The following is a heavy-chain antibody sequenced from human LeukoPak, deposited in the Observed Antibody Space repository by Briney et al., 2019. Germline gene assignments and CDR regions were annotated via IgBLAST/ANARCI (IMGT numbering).Heavy chain of an antibody. Sequence: GGSLRLSCEASGFSLNTYSVVGVRRARGGGVEGVSIFRRASASIFYADSGKGRFTISRDNAKNSLYLQMNSLRAEDTAVYYCARDGGYCTNGVCSADAFDIWGQGTMVTVSS. CDR2: FRRASASI. D-gene: IGHD2-8*01. J-gene: IGHJ3*02. CDR3: ARDGGYCTNGVCSADAFDI. CDR1: GFSLNTYS. V-gene: IGHV3-21*01.